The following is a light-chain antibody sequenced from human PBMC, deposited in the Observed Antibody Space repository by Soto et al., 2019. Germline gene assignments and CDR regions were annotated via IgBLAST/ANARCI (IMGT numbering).Light chain of an antibody. Sequence: EVVMTQSPATLSVSPGERVTLSCSASQSIFTNLAWSQHKPGQAPRLLIYGASTRATGFPARFSGSGSGTEFTLTISSLQSEDFAVYYCQQYNNWPYTFGQGNKLEIK. V-gene: IGKV3-15*01. J-gene: IGKJ2*01. CDR3: QQYNNWPYT. CDR1: QSIFTN. CDR2: GAS.